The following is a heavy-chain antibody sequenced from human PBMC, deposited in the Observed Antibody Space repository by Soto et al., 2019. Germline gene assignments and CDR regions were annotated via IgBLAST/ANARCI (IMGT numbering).Heavy chain of an antibody. CDR2: INAGKGNT. CDR3: ARSAPPIDY. J-gene: IGHJ4*02. Sequence: QVQLVQSGAEVKKPGASVKVSCKASGYIFTSYAMHWVRQAPGQRLEWMGWINAGKGNTKYPQKFQGRVTITRDTSASTAYMELSSLRSEDTAVYYCARSAPPIDYWGQGSLVTVSS. CDR1: GYIFTSYA. V-gene: IGHV1-3*01.